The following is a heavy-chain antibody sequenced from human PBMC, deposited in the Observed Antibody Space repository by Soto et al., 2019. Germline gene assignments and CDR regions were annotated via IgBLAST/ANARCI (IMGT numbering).Heavy chain of an antibody. CDR2: IYYSGST. D-gene: IGHD2-8*01. V-gene: IGHV4-61*01. CDR1: GGSVSSGSYY. J-gene: IGHJ3*02. Sequence: PSETLSLTCTVSGGSVSSGSYYWSWIRQPPGKGLEWIGYIYYSGSTNYNPSLKSRVTISVDTSKNQFSLKLSSVTAADTAVYYCARGEGGGCTNGVCYFESWGKGTMVPVS. CDR3: ARGEGGGCTNGVCYFES.